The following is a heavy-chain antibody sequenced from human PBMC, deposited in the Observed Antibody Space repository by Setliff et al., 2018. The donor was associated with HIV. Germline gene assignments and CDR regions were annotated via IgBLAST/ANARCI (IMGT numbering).Heavy chain of an antibody. J-gene: IGHJ4*02. Sequence: SETLSLTCSVSGGSISNFYWSWIRQPPGKGLEWVGHIYSTGDTNYNPSLKSRVTLSADTSKNQLSLSLTSVTAADTAVYYCARVRLTMIMMVDYFDKWGQGTLVTVSS. CDR2: IYSTGDT. D-gene: IGHD3-22*01. CDR3: ARVRLTMIMMVDYFDK. V-gene: IGHV4-4*07. CDR1: GGSISNFY.